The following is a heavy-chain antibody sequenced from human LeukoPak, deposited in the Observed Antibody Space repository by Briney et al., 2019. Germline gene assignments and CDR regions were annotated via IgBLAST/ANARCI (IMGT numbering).Heavy chain of an antibody. Sequence: SETLSLTCTVSGGSISSGSYYWSWIRQPAGKGLEWIVRIYTSGSTNYNPSLKSRVTISVYTSKNQFSLKLSSVTAADTAVYYCARSEYYDFWSGYVWGQGTLVTVSS. D-gene: IGHD3-3*01. CDR3: ARSEYYDFWSGYV. CDR1: GGSISSGSYY. CDR2: IYTSGST. V-gene: IGHV4-61*02. J-gene: IGHJ4*02.